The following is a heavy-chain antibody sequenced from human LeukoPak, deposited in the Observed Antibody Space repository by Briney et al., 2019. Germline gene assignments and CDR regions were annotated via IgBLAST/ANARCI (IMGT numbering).Heavy chain of an antibody. Sequence: GGSLRLSCAASGFTFGSYGMHWVRQAPGKGLEWVAFIRYDGSNKYYADSVNGRFTISRDNSKNTLNLQMNSLRAEDTAVYYCARVDRFGESTHYFDDWGQGTLVTVSS. V-gene: IGHV3-30*02. D-gene: IGHD3-10*01. CDR1: GFTFGSYG. CDR3: ARVDRFGESTHYFDD. CDR2: IRYDGSNK. J-gene: IGHJ4*02.